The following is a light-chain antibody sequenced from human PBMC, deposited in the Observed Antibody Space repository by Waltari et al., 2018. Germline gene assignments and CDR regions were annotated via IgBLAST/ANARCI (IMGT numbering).Light chain of an antibody. CDR1: NTDVGGYNY. V-gene: IGLV2-14*03. Sequence: QSALTQPASVSGSPGQSTTISCTGTNTDVGGYNYVSWYQHHTGKAPKLMIYDVSNRPSGISYRFSGSKSGKTASLTISWLQAEDEADYYCTSYTTSSTPHVVFGGGTKLSVL. J-gene: IGLJ2*01. CDR3: TSYTTSSTPHVV. CDR2: DVS.